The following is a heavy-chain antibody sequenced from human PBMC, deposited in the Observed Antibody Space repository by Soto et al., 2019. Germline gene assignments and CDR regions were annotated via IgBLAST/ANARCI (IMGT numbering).Heavy chain of an antibody. CDR2: ISGSGGST. J-gene: IGHJ5*02. V-gene: IGHV3-23*01. D-gene: IGHD3-10*01. CDR1: GFTFSSYA. CDR3: AKDPLGLWFGVLLP. Sequence: GGSLRLSCAASGFTFSSYAMSWVRQAPGKGLEWVSAISGSGGSTYYADSVKGRFTISGDNSKNTLYLQMNSLRAEDTAVYYCAKDPLGLWFGVLLPWGQGTLVTVSS.